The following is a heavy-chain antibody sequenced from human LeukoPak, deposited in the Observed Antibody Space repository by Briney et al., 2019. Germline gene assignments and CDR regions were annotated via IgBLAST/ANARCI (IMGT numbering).Heavy chain of an antibody. Sequence: PGGSLRLSCAASGFTFSNYAMHWVRQAPGKGLEWVAVISFDGTNKYYANSVQGRFTISRDNSKNTLYLQMNSLRAEDTALYYCARDMYDNGWSSFDYWGQGTLVIVSS. J-gene: IGHJ4*02. D-gene: IGHD3-10*01. V-gene: IGHV3-30-3*01. CDR3: ARDMYDNGWSSFDY. CDR2: ISFDGTNK. CDR1: GFTFSNYA.